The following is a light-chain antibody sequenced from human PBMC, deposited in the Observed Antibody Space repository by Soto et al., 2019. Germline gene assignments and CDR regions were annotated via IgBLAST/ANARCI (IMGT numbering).Light chain of an antibody. CDR3: QQSFPAPWT. J-gene: IGKJ1*01. Sequence: DIQMTQSPSSLSASVGDRVTITCRASQSISTFLNWYQQKPGKAPNLLIYTASTMHGGVPSRFSGSGSGTDFTISIISLQPVDFANYYCQQSFPAPWTFGQGTRVEIK. CDR1: QSISTF. V-gene: IGKV1-39*01. CDR2: TAS.